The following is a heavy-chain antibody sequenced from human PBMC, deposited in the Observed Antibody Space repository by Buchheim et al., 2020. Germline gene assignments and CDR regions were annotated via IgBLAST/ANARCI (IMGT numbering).Heavy chain of an antibody. J-gene: IGHJ4*02. Sequence: EVQLLESGGGLVQPGGSLRLSCAASGFTFRSYAMSWVRQAPGKGLEWVSAISGSGGSQYYAEYVKGRFTISRDHSKTTLSLQMNSLRAEDTAVYYCAKWNSGSYQFDYWGQGTL. CDR3: AKWNSGSYQFDY. V-gene: IGHV3-23*01. D-gene: IGHD1-26*01. CDR1: GFTFRSYA. CDR2: ISGSGGSQ.